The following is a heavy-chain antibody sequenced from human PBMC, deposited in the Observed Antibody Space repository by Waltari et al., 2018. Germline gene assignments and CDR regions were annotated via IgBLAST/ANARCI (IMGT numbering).Heavy chain of an antibody. J-gene: IGHJ4*02. CDR2: VWYDGSSK. CDR1: GFIFGSFA. Sequence: QVQLVESGGGVVHPGRSLRLSCAASGFIFGSFAMHWVRQAPGKGLEGVALVWYDGSSKYYADSVKGRVTISRDNSENTVYLQMNSLRDEDTAVYYCARGSGGDWFFPFDSWGQGTLVSVSS. V-gene: IGHV3-33*01. CDR3: ARGSGGDWFFPFDS. D-gene: IGHD2-21*02.